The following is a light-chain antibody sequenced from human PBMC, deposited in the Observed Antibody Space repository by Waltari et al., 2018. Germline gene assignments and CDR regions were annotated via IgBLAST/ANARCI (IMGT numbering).Light chain of an antibody. Sequence: DIVVTQSPPTLSLSPVARATLSCTASQSVTSSLAWYQQKPGQAPRLLIYGASSRATGIPDRFSGSGSGTEFTLTISSLEPEDVAVYYCQKNDNWPHSFGQGTKVEIK. CDR3: QKNDNWPHS. CDR1: QSVTSS. J-gene: IGKJ2*03. V-gene: IGKV3D-15*01. CDR2: GAS.